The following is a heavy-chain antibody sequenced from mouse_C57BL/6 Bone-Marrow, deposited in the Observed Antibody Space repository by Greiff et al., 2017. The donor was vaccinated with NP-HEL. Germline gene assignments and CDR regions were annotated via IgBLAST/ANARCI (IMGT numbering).Heavy chain of an antibody. CDR1: GFTFSSYG. CDR3: ARRGDGYPWYFDV. D-gene: IGHD2-3*01. J-gene: IGHJ1*03. CDR2: ISSGGSYT. V-gene: IGHV5-6*02. Sequence: EVKLVESGGDLVKPGGSLKLSCAASGFTFSSYGMSWVRQTPDKRLEWVATISSGGSYTYYPDSVKGRFTISRDNAKNTLYLQMSSLKSEDTAMYYCARRGDGYPWYFDVWGTGTTVTVPS.